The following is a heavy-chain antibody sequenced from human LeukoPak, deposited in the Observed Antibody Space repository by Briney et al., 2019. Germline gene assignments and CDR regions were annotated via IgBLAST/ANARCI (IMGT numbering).Heavy chain of an antibody. V-gene: IGHV4-59*12. J-gene: IGHJ4*02. CDR2: IYYSGST. D-gene: IGHD7-27*01. Sequence: SETLSLTCTVSGGSISSYYWSWIRQPPGKGLEWIGYIYYSGSTNYNPSLKSRVTMSVDTSKNQFSLKLSSVTAADTAVYYCAREGFLGTFLFDYWGQGTLVTVSS. CDR1: GGSISSYY. CDR3: AREGFLGTFLFDY.